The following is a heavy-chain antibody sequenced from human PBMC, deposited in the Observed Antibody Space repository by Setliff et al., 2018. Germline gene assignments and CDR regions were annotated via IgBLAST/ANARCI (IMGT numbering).Heavy chain of an antibody. D-gene: IGHD4-17*01. CDR1: GNTFTGYY. CDR2: INPNSGDT. CDR3: AREVLSTVVAWDY. Sequence: GASVKVSCKASGNTFTGYYIHWLRQAPGQGLEWMGCINPNSGDTTFAQKFQGRVNITRDTSNSTDYMDLSRLTSDDTAVYYCAREVLSTVVAWDYWGQGTLVTVSS. J-gene: IGHJ4*02. V-gene: IGHV1-2*02.